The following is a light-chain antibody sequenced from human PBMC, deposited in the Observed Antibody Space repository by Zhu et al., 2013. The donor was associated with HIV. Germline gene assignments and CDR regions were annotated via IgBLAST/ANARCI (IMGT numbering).Light chain of an antibody. CDR2: GNT. J-gene: IGLJ1*01. CDR1: SSNIGAGYD. CDR3: GTWDNSLSTGV. V-gene: IGLV1-40*01. Sequence: QSVLTQPPSVSGAPGQRVTISCTGSSSNIGAGYDVHWYQQLPGTAPKLLIYGNTNRPSGVPDRFSGSKSGTSASLAITGLQADDEADYYCGTWDNSLSTGVFGTGTKVTVL.